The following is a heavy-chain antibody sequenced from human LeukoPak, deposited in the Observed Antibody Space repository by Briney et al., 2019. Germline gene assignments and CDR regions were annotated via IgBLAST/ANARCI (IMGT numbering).Heavy chain of an antibody. CDR1: GFTFSSYA. Sequence: GGSLRLSCAASGFTFSSYAMHWVRQAPGKGLEWVAVMSYDGSNKYYADSVKGRFTISRDNSKNTLYLQMNSLRAEDTAVYYCARDRAVAGHTYWYFDLWGRGTLVTVSS. J-gene: IGHJ2*01. V-gene: IGHV3-30-3*01. CDR3: ARDRAVAGHTYWYFDL. D-gene: IGHD6-19*01. CDR2: MSYDGSNK.